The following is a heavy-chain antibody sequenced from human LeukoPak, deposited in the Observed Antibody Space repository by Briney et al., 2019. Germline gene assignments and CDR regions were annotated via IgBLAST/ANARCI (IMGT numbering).Heavy chain of an antibody. V-gene: IGHV3-23*01. CDR3: AKEVGYYGSGSYNLDY. CDR1: GFTFSSYA. D-gene: IGHD3-10*01. CDR2: ISGSGGST. Sequence: GGSLRLSCAASGFTFSSYAMSWVRQAPGKGLEWVSAISGSGGSTYYADSVKGRFTISRDNSKNTLYLQMNSLRAEDTAVYYCAKEVGYYGSGSYNLDYWGQGTLVTVSS. J-gene: IGHJ4*02.